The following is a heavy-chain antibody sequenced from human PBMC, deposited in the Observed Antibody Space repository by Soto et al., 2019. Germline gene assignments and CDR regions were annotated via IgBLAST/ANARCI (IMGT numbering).Heavy chain of an antibody. CDR2: IHPGDSYI. D-gene: IGHD3-10*01. CDR3: ARPYYGSGTYPAMDV. J-gene: IGHJ6*02. CDR1: GYSFTNYW. V-gene: IGHV5-51*01. Sequence: GESLKISCKGSGYSFTNYWIGWVRQMPGKGLEWVAIIHPGDSYIRYGPPFQGQVTISADKSISTAYLQWSSLKASDTAMYYCARPYYGSGTYPAMDVWGQGTTVTVSS.